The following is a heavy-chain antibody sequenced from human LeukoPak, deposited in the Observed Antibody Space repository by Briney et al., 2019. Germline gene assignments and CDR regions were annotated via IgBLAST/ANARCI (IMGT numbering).Heavy chain of an antibody. Sequence: PSETLSLTCTVSGGSISSYYWSWIRQPPGKGLEWIGYIYYSGSTNYNYNPSLKSRVTISVDTSKNQFSLKLTSVAGADTAVYYCAGERGEEYSSGWYKRNYFDNWGQGIRVTVSS. CDR3: AGERGEEYSSGWYKRNYFDN. CDR1: GGSISSYY. D-gene: IGHD6-19*01. J-gene: IGHJ4*02. V-gene: IGHV4-59*12. CDR2: IYYSGSTNY.